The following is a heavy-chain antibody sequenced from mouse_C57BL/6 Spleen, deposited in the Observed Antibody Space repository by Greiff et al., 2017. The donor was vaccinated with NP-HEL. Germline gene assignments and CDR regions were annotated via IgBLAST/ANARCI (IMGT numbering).Heavy chain of an antibody. CDR3: ARKAYGSSSYFDY. CDR1: GFTFSDYG. J-gene: IGHJ2*01. Sequence: DVMLVESGGGLVKPGGSLKLSCAASGFTFSDYGMHWVRQAPEKGLEWVAYISSGSSTIYYADTVKGRFTISRDNAKNTLFLQMTSLRSEDTAMYYCARKAYGSSSYFDYWGQGTTLTVSS. CDR2: ISSGSSTI. D-gene: IGHD1-1*01. V-gene: IGHV5-17*01.